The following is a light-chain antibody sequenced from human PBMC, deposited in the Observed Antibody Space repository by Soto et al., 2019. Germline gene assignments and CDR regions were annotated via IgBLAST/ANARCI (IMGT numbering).Light chain of an antibody. CDR2: DAS. V-gene: IGKV1-5*01. CDR3: QQYNRMYG. J-gene: IGKJ2*03. CDR1: QSISSW. Sequence: DIQMTQSPSTLSASVGDRVTITCRASQSISSWLAWYQQKPGKAPKLLIYDASSLESGVPSRFSGSGSGTEFTLTISSLQPNDFATYYCQQYNRMYGFGQGTKLEIK.